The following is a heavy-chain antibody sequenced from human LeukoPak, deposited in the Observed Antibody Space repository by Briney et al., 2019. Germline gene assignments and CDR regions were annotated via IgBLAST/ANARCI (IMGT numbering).Heavy chain of an antibody. Sequence: SQTLSLTCTVSGGSISSGDYYWSWIRQHPGKGLEWIGYIYYSGSTYYNPSLKSRVTISVDTSKNQFSLKLSSVTAADTAVYYCARDDGDYAFDYWGQGTLVTVSS. V-gene: IGHV4-31*03. CDR2: IYYSGST. CDR3: ARDDGDYAFDY. D-gene: IGHD4-17*01. J-gene: IGHJ4*02. CDR1: GGSISSGDYY.